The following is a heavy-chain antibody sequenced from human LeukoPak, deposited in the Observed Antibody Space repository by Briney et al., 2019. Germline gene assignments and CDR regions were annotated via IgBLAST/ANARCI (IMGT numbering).Heavy chain of an antibody. J-gene: IGHJ3*02. CDR2: IYTSGST. CDR3: ARQKCTSTSCLTKNAFDI. D-gene: IGHD2-2*01. V-gene: IGHV4-4*09. Sequence: SETLSLTCTVSGSISSYYWSWIRQPPGKGLEWIGYIYTSGSTNYNPSIKSRVTITVDTPKNQFSLDLSSVTAADTAVYYCARQKCTSTSCLTKNAFDIWGQGTMVTVSS. CDR1: GSISSYY.